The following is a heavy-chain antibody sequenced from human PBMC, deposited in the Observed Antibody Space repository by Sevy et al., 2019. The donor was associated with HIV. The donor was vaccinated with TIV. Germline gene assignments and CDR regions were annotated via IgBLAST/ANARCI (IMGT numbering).Heavy chain of an antibody. D-gene: IGHD3-22*01. CDR2: ISHSGNV. Sequence: SESLSLTCAVDSGSLRGYYWSWIRQPPGKTLEWIGEISHSGNVNYSPSLKSRLAISIHRSSTQFSLTLNSVTAADTAVYYCARRGLIDGLGRRHWYFDLWGRGTQVTVSS. CDR1: SGSLRGYY. CDR3: ARRGLIDGLGRRHWYFDL. J-gene: IGHJ2*01. V-gene: IGHV4-34*01.